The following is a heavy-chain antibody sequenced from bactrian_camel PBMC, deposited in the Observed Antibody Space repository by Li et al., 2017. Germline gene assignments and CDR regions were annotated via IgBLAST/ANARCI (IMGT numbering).Heavy chain of an antibody. V-gene: IGHV3S53*01. J-gene: IGHJ4*01. Sequence: QVQLVESGGGSVQAGGSLRLSCVVTGNSARSYCMVWFRQTPGKLREGVAALDSDGNTGYDESVKGRFTISLDYADNTVYLTMDRLKPDDTAMYYCAHDGAVIHGAFKNFIGWGQGTQVTVS. CDR3: AHDGAVIHGAFKNFIG. CDR2: LDSDGNT. CDR1: GNSARSYC. D-gene: IGHD8*01.